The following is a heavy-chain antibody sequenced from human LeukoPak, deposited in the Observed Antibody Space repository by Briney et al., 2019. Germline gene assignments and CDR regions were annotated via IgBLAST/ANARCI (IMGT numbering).Heavy chain of an antibody. CDR3: ASVYYYDSSGQSGAFDI. J-gene: IGHJ3*02. Sequence: SVKVSCKASGGTFSSYAISWVRQAPGQGLERMGRIIPIFGTANYAQKFQGRVTITTDESTSTAYMELSSLRSEDTAVYYCASVYYYDSSGQSGAFDIWGQGTMVTVSS. CDR1: GGTFSSYA. V-gene: IGHV1-69*05. D-gene: IGHD3-22*01. CDR2: IIPIFGTA.